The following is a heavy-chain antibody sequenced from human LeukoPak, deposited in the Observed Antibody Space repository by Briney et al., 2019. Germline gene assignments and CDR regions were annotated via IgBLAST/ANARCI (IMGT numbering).Heavy chain of an antibody. CDR2: ISGSGGST. J-gene: IGHJ5*02. CDR1: GFTFSSYA. V-gene: IGHV3-23*01. D-gene: IGHD3-22*01. Sequence: GGSLRLSCAASGFTFSSYAMSWDRQAPGKGLEWVSAISGSGGSTYYADSVKGRFTISRDNSKNTLYLQMNSLRAEDTAVYYCAKDRYYDSSGYYPNWFDPWGQGTLVTVSS. CDR3: AKDRYYDSSGYYPNWFDP.